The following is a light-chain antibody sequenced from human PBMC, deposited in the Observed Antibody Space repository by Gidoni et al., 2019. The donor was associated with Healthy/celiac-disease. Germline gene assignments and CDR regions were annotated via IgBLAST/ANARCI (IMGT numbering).Light chain of an antibody. CDR2: KAS. CDR1: QSISNW. CDR3: QHYNSYPWT. Sequence: DIQMTPSPSTLSASVGNRVTITCRASQSISNWLAWYQQKPGKAPKLLIYKASSLESGVPSRCSGSGSGTEFTLTISSLQPDDFATYYCQHYNSYPWTFGQGTKVEIK. J-gene: IGKJ1*01. V-gene: IGKV1-5*03.